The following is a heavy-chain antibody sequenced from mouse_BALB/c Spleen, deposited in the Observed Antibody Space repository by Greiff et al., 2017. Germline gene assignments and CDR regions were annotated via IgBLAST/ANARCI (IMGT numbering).Heavy chain of an antibody. CDR3: ARVYYWYFDV. CDR2: ISSGGST. J-gene: IGHJ1*01. V-gene: IGHV5-6-5*01. CDR1: GFTFSSYA. Sequence: EVNLVESGGGLVKPGGSLKLSCAASGFTFSSYAMSWVRQTPEKRLEWVASISSGGSTYYPDSVKGRFTISRDNARNILYLQMSSLRSEDTAMYYCARVYYWYFDVWGAGTTVTVSS.